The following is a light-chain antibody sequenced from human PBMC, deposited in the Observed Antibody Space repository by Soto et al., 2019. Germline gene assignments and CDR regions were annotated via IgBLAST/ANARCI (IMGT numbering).Light chain of an antibody. CDR2: DVN. Sequence: QSVLTQPAYVSGSPGQSITISCTGTSSDVGGYNYVSWYQQHPGKAPKLMIYDVNTRPSGVSNRFSGSKSGNTASLTISGLQAEDEADYYCSSYTSSISFGGGTQLTVL. CDR3: SSYTSSIS. V-gene: IGLV2-14*01. CDR1: SSDVGGYNY. J-gene: IGLJ2*01.